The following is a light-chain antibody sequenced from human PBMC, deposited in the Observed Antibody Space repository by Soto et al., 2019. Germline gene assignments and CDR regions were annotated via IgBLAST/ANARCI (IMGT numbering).Light chain of an antibody. CDR2: KAS. CDR3: QQYNSYSWT. Sequence: DIQMTQSPSTLSGSVGDRVTITCRASQTIISWLAWYQQKPGKAPKLLIYKASTLKSGIPSRFSGSGSGTEFTLTISSLQPDDFATYYCQQYNSYSWTFGQGTKVDIK. J-gene: IGKJ1*01. V-gene: IGKV1-5*03. CDR1: QTIISW.